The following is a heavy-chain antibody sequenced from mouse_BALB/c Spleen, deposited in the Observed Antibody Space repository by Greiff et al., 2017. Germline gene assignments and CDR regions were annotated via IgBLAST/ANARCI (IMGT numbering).Heavy chain of an antibody. CDR3: ARGSPYGNGGAMDY. V-gene: IGHV5-9-4*01. D-gene: IGHD2-1*01. J-gene: IGHJ4*01. Sequence: EVQLVESGGGLVKPGGSLKLSCAASGFTFSSYAMSWVRQSPEKRLEWVAEISSGGSYTYYPDTVTGRFTISRDNAKNTLYLEMSSLRSEDTAMYYGARGSPYGNGGAMDYWGQGTSVTVSS. CDR1: GFTFSSYA. CDR2: ISSGGSYT.